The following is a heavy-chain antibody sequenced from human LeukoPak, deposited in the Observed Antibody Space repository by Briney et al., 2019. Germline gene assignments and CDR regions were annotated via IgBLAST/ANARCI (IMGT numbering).Heavy chain of an antibody. CDR2: INRSGST. D-gene: IGHD2-2*01. J-gene: IGHJ2*01. V-gene: IGHV4-34*01. CDR1: GGSCSGYY. CDR3: ASYAKDIVVLPAASIYWYFDL. Sequence: SETPSLTCAVYGGSCSGYYWSWIRQPPGKGLEWIGEINRSGSTNYNPSLKSRVTISVDTSKNQFSLKLSSVTAADTAVYYCASYAKDIVVLPAASIYWYFDLWGRGTLVTVSS.